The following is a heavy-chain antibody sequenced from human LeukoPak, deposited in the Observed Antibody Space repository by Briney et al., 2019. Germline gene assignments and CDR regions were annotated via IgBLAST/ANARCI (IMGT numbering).Heavy chain of an antibody. CDR2: IKQDGGEK. Sequence: GGSLRLSCAASGFTFSGYWMSWLRQAPGKGLEWVANIKQDGGEKYYVDSVKGRFTISRDNAKNPLYLQMNGLRAEDTAVYYCARDRGFGQADVWGKGTTVTASS. CDR1: GFTFSGYW. D-gene: IGHD3-10*01. V-gene: IGHV3-7*01. CDR3: ARDRGFGQADV. J-gene: IGHJ6*04.